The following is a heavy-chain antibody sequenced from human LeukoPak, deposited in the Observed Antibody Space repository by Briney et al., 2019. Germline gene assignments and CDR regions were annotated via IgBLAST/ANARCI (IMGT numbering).Heavy chain of an antibody. CDR3: ARDHSTVVDAFDI. D-gene: IGHD4-23*01. CDR1: GGSISSGGYY. V-gene: IGHV4-31*03. Sequence: SETLSLTCTVSGGSISSGGYYWSWIRQHPGKGLEWIGYIYYSGSTYYNPSLKSRVTISVDTSKNQFSLKLSSVTAADTAVYYCARDHSTVVDAFDIWGQGTMVTVSS. J-gene: IGHJ3*02. CDR2: IYYSGST.